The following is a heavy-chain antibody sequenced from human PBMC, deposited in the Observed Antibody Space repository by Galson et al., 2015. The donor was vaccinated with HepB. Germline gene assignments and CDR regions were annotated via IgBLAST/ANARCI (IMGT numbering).Heavy chain of an antibody. V-gene: IGHV3-7*03. J-gene: IGHJ4*02. CDR1: GFTFSSYW. Sequence: SLRLSCAASGFTFSSYWMSWVRQAPGKGLEWVANIKQDGSEKYYVDSVKGRFTISRDNAKNSLYLQMNSLKTEDTAVYYCTTGFDTYYYGSGSYYNDYYFDYWGQGTLVTVSS. CDR2: IKQDGSEK. D-gene: IGHD3-10*01. CDR3: TTGFDTYYYGSGSYYNDYYFDY.